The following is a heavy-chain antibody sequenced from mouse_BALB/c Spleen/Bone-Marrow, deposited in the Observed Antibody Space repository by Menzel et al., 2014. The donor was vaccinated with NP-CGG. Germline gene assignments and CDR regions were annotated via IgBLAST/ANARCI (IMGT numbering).Heavy chain of an antibody. CDR3: ARGLRAY. V-gene: IGHV1-80*01. CDR2: IYPGDGDT. J-gene: IGHJ3*01. CDR1: GYAFSTYW. Sequence: VKVVESGAELVRPGSSVKISCKASGYAFSTYWMNWVKQRPGQGLVWIGQIYPGDGDTNYNGKFKGKATLTADKSSSTAYMQLSSLTSEDSAIYFCARGLRAYWGQGTLVTVSA.